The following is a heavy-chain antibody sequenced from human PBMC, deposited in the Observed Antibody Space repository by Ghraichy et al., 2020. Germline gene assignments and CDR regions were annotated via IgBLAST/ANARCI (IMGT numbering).Heavy chain of an antibody. CDR2: MHNSGTT. J-gene: IGHJ5*02. D-gene: IGHD3-16*01. CDR3: ASKIKGGWFDP. Sequence: ETLSLTCTVSGDSVNSGSYYWSWIRQPPGKGLEYIGYMHNSGTTNYNPSLKSRGTISLDTSKNQFSLKLSSVTAADSAVYYCASKIKGGWFDPWGQGTLVTVAS. CDR1: GDSVNSGSYY. V-gene: IGHV4-61*01.